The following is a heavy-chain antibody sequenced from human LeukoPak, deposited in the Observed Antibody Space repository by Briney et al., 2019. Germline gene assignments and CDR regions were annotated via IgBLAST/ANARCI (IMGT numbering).Heavy chain of an antibody. CDR2: ISSSRSTI. J-gene: IGHJ4*02. D-gene: IGHD5-18*01. V-gene: IGHV3-48*04. CDR1: GFPFSSYA. Sequence: GGSLRLSCAASGFPFSSYAMNWVRQAPGKGLEWVSYISSSRSTIYYADSVKGRFTISRDNAKNSLYLQMNSLRAEDTAVYYCARADSYGVDYWGQGTLVTVSS. CDR3: ARADSYGVDY.